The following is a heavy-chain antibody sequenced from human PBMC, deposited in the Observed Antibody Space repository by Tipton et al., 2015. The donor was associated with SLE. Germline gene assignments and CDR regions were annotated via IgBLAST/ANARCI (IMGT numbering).Heavy chain of an antibody. V-gene: IGHV1-18*01. CDR1: GYTFSDYG. D-gene: IGHD5-24*01. Sequence: QSGAEVKKPGASVKVSCKASGYTFSDYGITWMRQAPGQGLEWMGWIGVYNANTYYAQKFQGRVTMTTDTSTSTAFMELRSLRSDDTAMYYCAREGQPNHLRWLSYYYMDVWGKGTTVTVSS. CDR3: AREGQPNHLRWLSYYYMDV. J-gene: IGHJ6*03. CDR2: IGVYNANT.